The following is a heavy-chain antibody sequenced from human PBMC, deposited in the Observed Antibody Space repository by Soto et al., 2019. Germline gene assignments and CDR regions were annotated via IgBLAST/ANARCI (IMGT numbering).Heavy chain of an antibody. V-gene: IGHV5-51*01. Sequence: GESLKISCKASGYSFSSYWIGWVRQMPGKGLEWMGIIYPGDSDTKYSPSVQGQVTISADRSISTAYLQWTSLKASDTAMYYCARSKRGAYSSGWYSLSGYYNYGIDVWGQGTKVT. CDR2: IYPGDSDT. CDR3: ARSKRGAYSSGWYSLSGYYNYGIDV. J-gene: IGHJ6*02. D-gene: IGHD6-19*01. CDR1: GYSFSSYW.